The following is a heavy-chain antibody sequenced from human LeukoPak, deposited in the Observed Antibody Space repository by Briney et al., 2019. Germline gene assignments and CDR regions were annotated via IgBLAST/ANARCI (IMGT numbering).Heavy chain of an antibody. CDR1: GYTFTGYH. CDR3: ARAQGWERPLDY. D-gene: IGHD1-1*01. CDR2: IIPNSGGT. V-gene: IGHV1-2*02. J-gene: IGHJ4*02. Sequence: SVKVSCKASGYTFTGYHMYWVRQAPGQGPEWMGWIIPNSGGTKYAQKFQGRVNMTRDTSISTAYMELSRLTSDDTAVYYCARAQGWERPLDYWGQGTLVTVSS.